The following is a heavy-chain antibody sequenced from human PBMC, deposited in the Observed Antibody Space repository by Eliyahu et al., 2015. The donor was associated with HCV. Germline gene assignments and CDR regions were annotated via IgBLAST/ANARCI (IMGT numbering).Heavy chain of an antibody. CDR2: IHYSGST. CDR3: ASGGGGIAVAGTGGWFDP. J-gene: IGHJ5*02. Sequence: QVQLQESGPGLVKPSETLSLTCTVPGGSVSSYYWSWIRQPPGKGLEWIGYIHYSGSTNYNPSLKSRVTISVDTSKNQLSLKLTSVTAADTAVYYCASGGGGIAVAGTGGWFDPWGQGTLVTVSS. D-gene: IGHD6-19*01. V-gene: IGHV4-59*02. CDR1: GGSVSSYY.